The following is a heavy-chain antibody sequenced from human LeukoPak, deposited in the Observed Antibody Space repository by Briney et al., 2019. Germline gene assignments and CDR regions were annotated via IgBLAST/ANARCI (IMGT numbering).Heavy chain of an antibody. J-gene: IGHJ6*03. CDR1: GFTFSSYS. Sequence: GGSLRLSCAASGFTFSSYSMNWVRQAPGKGLEWVSSISSSSSYIYYADSVKGRFTISRDNAKNSLYLQMNSLRAEDTAVYYCARLTNYGDYFGYCYMDVWGKGTTVTVSS. D-gene: IGHD4-17*01. V-gene: IGHV3-21*01. CDR3: ARLTNYGDYFGYCYMDV. CDR2: ISSSSSYI.